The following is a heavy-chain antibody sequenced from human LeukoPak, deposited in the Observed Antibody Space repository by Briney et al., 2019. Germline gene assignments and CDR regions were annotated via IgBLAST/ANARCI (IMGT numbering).Heavy chain of an antibody. V-gene: IGHV4-59*11. CDR3: ARGNYVDWFDP. D-gene: IGHD1-7*01. CDR2: IYHTGST. J-gene: IGHJ5*02. Sequence: SETLSLTCTVSGGSFSNHYWSWIRQPPGKGLEWIGYIYHTGSTNYNPSLKSRVTISVDTSKNQFSLKLSSVTAADTAVYYCARGNYVDWFDPWGQGTQVNVSS. CDR1: GGSFSNHY.